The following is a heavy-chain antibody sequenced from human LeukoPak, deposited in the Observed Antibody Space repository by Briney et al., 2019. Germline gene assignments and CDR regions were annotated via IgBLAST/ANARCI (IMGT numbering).Heavy chain of an antibody. CDR2: ISYSGST. D-gene: IGHD2-2*01. CDR3: ARGKLGYCSSTSCLFGYYYGMDV. CDR1: GGSISSYY. V-gene: IGHV4-59*12. J-gene: IGHJ6*02. Sequence: SETLSLTCTVSGGSISSYYWSWIRQPPGKGLEWIGYISYSGSTNYNPSLKSRVTISVDTSKNQFSLRLRSVTAADTAVYYCARGKLGYCSSTSCLFGYYYGMDVWGQGTTVTVSS.